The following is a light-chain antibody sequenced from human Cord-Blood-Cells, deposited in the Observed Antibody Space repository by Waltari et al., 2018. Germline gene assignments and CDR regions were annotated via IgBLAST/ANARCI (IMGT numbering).Light chain of an antibody. J-gene: IGLJ3*02. CDR3: AAWDDSLSGWV. Sequence: QSVLTQPPSASGTPGQRVTISCSGSSSNIGSNYVYWYQHLPATAAKLLLHRNNQQPSGVPDRFSGSKSGTAASLAISGLRSEDEADYYCAAWDDSLSGWVFGGGTKLTVL. V-gene: IGLV1-47*01. CDR1: SSNIGSNY. CDR2: RNN.